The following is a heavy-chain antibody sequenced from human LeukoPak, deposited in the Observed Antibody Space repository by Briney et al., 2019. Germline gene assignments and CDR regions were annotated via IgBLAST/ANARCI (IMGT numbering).Heavy chain of an antibody. V-gene: IGHV1-46*01. CDR1: AYTFTSYY. Sequence: ASVKVSCKASAYTFTSYYMHWVRQAPGQGLEWMGITTPSSGSTSYAQKFQGRVTMTRDTSTSTVYMELSSLRSEDTAVYYCAREASIVVVTAGSFDYWGQGTLVTVSS. CDR2: TTPSSGST. CDR3: AREASIVVVTAGSFDY. J-gene: IGHJ4*02. D-gene: IGHD2-21*02.